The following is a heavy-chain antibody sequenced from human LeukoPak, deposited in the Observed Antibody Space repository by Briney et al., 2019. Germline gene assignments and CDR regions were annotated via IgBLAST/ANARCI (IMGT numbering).Heavy chain of an antibody. V-gene: IGHV3-7*01. CDR2: INEDGSQK. CDR3: AGDRAYNGFDY. Sequence: GGSLRLTCVDSGFTFSSSWLTWVRQAPGEGLEWVANINEDGSQKNYVGSVKGRFTISRDNSKNSLYLQMNSLRVEDTAVYYCAGDRAYNGFDYWGEGPLVTVSS. CDR1: GFTFSSSW. D-gene: IGHD2-8*01. J-gene: IGHJ4*02.